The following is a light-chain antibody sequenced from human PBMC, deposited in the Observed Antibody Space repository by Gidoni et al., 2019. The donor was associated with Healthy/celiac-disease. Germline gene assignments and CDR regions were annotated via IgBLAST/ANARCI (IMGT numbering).Light chain of an antibody. CDR3: QQRSNWPLT. Sequence: EIVLTQSPATLSLSPGERATLSCRASTSVSSYLAWYQQKPGQAPRLLIYEASNRATGIPARFSGSGSGTDFTLTISSLEPEDFAVYYCQQRSNWPLTFGQXTRLEIK. V-gene: IGKV3-11*01. CDR1: TSVSSY. J-gene: IGKJ5*01. CDR2: EAS.